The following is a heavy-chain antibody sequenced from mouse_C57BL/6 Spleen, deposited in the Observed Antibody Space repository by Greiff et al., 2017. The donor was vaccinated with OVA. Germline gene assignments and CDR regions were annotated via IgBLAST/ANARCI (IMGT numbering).Heavy chain of an antibody. CDR1: GYTFTGYW. J-gene: IGHJ3*01. V-gene: IGHV1-9*01. D-gene: IGHD2-3*01. Sequence: VQLQESGAELMKPGASVKLSCKATGYTFTGYWIEWVKQRPGHGLEWIGEILPGSGSTNYNEKFKGKATFTADTSSNTAYMQLSSLTTEDSAIYYCARRIYDGYYDWFAYWGQGTLVTVSA. CDR3: ARRIYDGYYDWFAY. CDR2: ILPGSGST.